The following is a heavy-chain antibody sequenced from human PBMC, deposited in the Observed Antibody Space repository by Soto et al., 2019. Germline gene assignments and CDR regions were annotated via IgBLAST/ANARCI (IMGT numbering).Heavy chain of an antibody. D-gene: IGHD6-19*01. Sequence: EVQLLESGGGLVQPGGSLRLSCAASGFTFSSYAMSWVRQAPGKGLEWVSAIYGSGGSTYYADSVKGRFTISRDNSKNTLYLQMNSLRAEDTAVYYCAQSSSSGWYTLAYWGQGTLVTVSS. V-gene: IGHV3-23*01. J-gene: IGHJ4*02. CDR2: IYGSGGST. CDR3: AQSSSSGWYTLAY. CDR1: GFTFSSYA.